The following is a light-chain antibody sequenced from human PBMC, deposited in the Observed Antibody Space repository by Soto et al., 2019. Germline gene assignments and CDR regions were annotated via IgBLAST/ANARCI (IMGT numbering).Light chain of an antibody. Sequence: EIVLTQSPGTLSLSPGERATLSCRTSQSVSSTYLAWYQQKTGPAPRLLIHGASSRATGIPDRFTGSGSATDFTLTISRLEPEDFAVYYCQQYGSSPLTFGGGTKVEIK. V-gene: IGKV3-20*01. CDR3: QQYGSSPLT. CDR2: GAS. CDR1: QSVSSTY. J-gene: IGKJ4*01.